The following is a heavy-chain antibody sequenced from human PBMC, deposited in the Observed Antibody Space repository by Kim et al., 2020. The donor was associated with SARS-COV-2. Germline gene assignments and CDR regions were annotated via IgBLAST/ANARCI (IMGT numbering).Heavy chain of an antibody. CDR1: EFTLSDHY. V-gene: IGHV3-72*01. CDR2: TKNKANRYIT. Sequence: GGSLRLSCSASEFTLSDHYIDWVRQAPGKGLEWVGRTKNKANRYITEYAASVKGRFTISRDDSKNSVYLQMNSLKTEDTAVYYCAKEGKYPGPDFDYWGQGTLVTVSS. D-gene: IGHD2-2*01. CDR3: AKEGKYPGPDFDY. J-gene: IGHJ4*02.